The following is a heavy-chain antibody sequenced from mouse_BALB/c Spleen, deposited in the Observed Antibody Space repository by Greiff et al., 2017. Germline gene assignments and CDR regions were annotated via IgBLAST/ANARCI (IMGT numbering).Heavy chain of an antibody. J-gene: IGHJ4*01. CDR3: AILYDGYPYYYAMDY. D-gene: IGHD2-3*01. V-gene: IGHV1-66*01. CDR2: IYAGTGGT. Sequence: QVQLKQSGAELVKPGASVKLSCTTSGFTFSSSYISWLKQKPGQSLEWIAWIYAGTGGTSYNQKFTGKAQLTVDTSSSTAYMQFSSLTTEDSAIYYCAILYDGYPYYYAMDYWGQGTSVTVSS. CDR1: GFTFSSSY.